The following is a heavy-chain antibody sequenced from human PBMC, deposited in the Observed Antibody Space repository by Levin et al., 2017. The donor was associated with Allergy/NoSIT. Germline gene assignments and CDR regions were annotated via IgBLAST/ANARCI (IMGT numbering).Heavy chain of an antibody. J-gene: IGHJ4*02. V-gene: IGHV3-21*01. CDR3: ARGAAIHFDY. CDR2: ISSSSSYI. D-gene: IGHD2-21*02. CDR1: GFTFSSYS. Sequence: LSLTCAASGFTFSSYSMNWVRQAPGKGLEWVSSISSSSSYIYYADSVKGRFTISRDNAKNSLYLQMNSLRAEDTAVYYCARGAAIHFDYWGQGTLVTVSS.